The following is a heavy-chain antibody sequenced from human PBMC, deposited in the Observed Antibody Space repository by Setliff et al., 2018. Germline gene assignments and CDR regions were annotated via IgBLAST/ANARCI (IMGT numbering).Heavy chain of an antibody. CDR1: GGSFSTYY. Sequence: PSETLSLTCAVSGGSFSTYYWIWIRQPPGKGLEWIGEINHSGSTNYNPYLKSRVTIAVDTSKNQFSLKLSSVTAADTAVYYCARGKEYYDILTGYENYFDYWGQGTLVTVSS. J-gene: IGHJ4*02. V-gene: IGHV4-34*01. CDR3: ARGKEYYDILTGYENYFDY. CDR2: INHSGST. D-gene: IGHD3-9*01.